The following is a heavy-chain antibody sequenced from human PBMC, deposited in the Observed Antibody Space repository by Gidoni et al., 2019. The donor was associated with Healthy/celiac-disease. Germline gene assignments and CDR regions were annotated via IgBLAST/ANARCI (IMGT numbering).Heavy chain of an antibody. CDR1: GFTFSSYA. D-gene: IGHD6-13*01. CDR2: ISYDGSNK. J-gene: IGHJ4*02. CDR3: ARGSSSWY. Sequence: ESGGGVVQPGRSLRLSCAASGFTFSSYAMHWVRQAPGKGLEWVAVISYDGSNKYYADSVKGRFTISRDNSKNTLYLQMNSLRAEDTAVYYCARGSSSWYWGQGTLVTVSS. V-gene: IGHV3-30-3*01.